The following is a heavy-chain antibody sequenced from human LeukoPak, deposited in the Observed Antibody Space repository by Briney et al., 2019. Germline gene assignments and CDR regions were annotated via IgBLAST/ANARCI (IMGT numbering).Heavy chain of an antibody. D-gene: IGHD3-10*01. CDR2: IRSKVYGGTA. V-gene: IGHV3-49*04. J-gene: IGHJ4*02. CDR1: GFDYRDYC. CDR3: ARAAEIMVRGIFIPDYFDY. Sequence: GRYLRLYCTASGFDYRDYCLSWVRQRPAKEVAWVGFIRSKVYGGTADYAASVKGRFTISRDDSKTAAYLQMNSLKSEDTAVYYCARAAEIMVRGIFIPDYFDYWGLGTLVTASS.